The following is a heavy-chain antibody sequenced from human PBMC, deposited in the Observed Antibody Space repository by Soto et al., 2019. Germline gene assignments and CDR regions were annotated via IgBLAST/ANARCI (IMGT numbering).Heavy chain of an antibody. J-gene: IGHJ4*02. CDR1: GGSISSSSYY. V-gene: IGHV4-39*01. D-gene: IGHD6-6*01. CDR3: ARREYSSSGGFDY. Sequence: SETLSLTCTVSGGSISSSSYYWGWIRQPPGKGLEWIGSIYYSGSTYYNPSLKSRVTISVGTSKNQFSLKLSSVTAADTAVYYCARREYSSSGGFDYWGQGTLVTVSS. CDR2: IYYSGST.